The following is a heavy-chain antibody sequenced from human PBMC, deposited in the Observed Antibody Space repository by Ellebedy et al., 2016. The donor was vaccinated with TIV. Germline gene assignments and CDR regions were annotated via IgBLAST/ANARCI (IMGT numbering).Heavy chain of an antibody. CDR1: GFTFSSYA. V-gene: IGHV3-23*01. CDR2: ISGSGGST. J-gene: IGHJ6*02. CDR3: ARDSRVTTSYYYYGMDV. Sequence: GESLKISCAASGFTFSSYAMSWVRQAPGKGLEWVSAISGSGGSTYYADSVKGRFTISRDNSKNSLYLQMNSLRAEDTAVYYCARDSRVTTSYYYYGMDVWGQGTTVTVSS. D-gene: IGHD4-17*01.